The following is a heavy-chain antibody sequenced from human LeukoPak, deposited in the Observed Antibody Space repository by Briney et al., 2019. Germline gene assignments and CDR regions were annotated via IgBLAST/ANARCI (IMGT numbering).Heavy chain of an antibody. D-gene: IGHD3-22*01. CDR1: GGSISSSSDY. Sequence: SETLSLTCTVSGGSISSSSDYWGWIRQPPGKGLEWIGSIYYSGSTYYNPSLKSRVTISVDTSKNQFSPKLSSVTAADTAVYYCARVGGYDSSGYYDYWGQGTLVTVSS. V-gene: IGHV4-39*07. CDR3: ARVGGYDSSGYYDY. CDR2: IYYSGST. J-gene: IGHJ4*02.